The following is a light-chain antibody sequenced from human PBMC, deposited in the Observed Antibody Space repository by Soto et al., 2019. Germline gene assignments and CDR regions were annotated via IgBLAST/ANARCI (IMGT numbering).Light chain of an antibody. CDR1: QSINTW. J-gene: IGKJ2*01. Sequence: DIQMTQSPSTLSASVGDRVTITCRASQSINTWLDWYQQKPGKAPQLLISKASSLESGVPSRFSGSGSGTEFTLTISSLQPDDFATYYCQQYSSFWTFGQGTKLEIK. CDR3: QQYSSFWT. V-gene: IGKV1-5*03. CDR2: KAS.